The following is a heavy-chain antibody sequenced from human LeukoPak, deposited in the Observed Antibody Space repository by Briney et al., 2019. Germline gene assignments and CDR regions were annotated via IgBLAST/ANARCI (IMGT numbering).Heavy chain of an antibody. D-gene: IGHD2-8*01. CDR3: ARDLQGVYYFDY. Sequence: SETLSLTCTVSGGSISSSSYYWGWIRQPPGKGLEWIGSIYHSGSTYYNPFLKSRVTISVDTSKNQFSLKLSSVTAADTAVYYCARDLQGVYYFDYWGQGTLVTVSS. CDR1: GGSISSSSYY. J-gene: IGHJ4*02. V-gene: IGHV4-39*07. CDR2: IYHSGST.